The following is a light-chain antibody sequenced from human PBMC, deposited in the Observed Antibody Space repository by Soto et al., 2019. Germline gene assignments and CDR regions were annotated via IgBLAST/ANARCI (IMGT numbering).Light chain of an antibody. CDR3: SSYVGSNRGV. CDR2: EVN. Sequence: QSVLTQPPSASGSPGQSVTISCTGSSSDVGGYNYVSWYQHHPGKAPRLMIYEVNKRPSGVPDRFSGSKSGNTASLTVSGLQAEDEADYYCSSYVGSNRGVFGGGTKLTV. V-gene: IGLV2-8*01. J-gene: IGLJ3*02. CDR1: SSDVGGYNY.